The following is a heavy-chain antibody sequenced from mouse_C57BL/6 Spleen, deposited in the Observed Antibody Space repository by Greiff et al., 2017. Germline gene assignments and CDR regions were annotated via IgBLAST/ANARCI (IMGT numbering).Heavy chain of an antibody. V-gene: IGHV5-17*01. D-gene: IGHD1-1*01. CDR3: ARPDYYGSSYPFAY. Sequence: EVKLVESGGGLVKPGGSLKLSCAASGFTFSDYGMHWVRQAPEKGLEWVAYISSGSSTIYYADTVQGRFTISRDNAKNTLFLQMTSLRSEDTAMYYCARPDYYGSSYPFAYWGQGTLVTVSA. CDR1: GFTFSDYG. CDR2: ISSGSSTI. J-gene: IGHJ3*01.